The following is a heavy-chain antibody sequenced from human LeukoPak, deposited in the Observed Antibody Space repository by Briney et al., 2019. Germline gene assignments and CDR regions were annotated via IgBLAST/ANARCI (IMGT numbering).Heavy chain of an antibody. CDR2: GTHSGSP. CDR3: ARGRTGAAALDF. D-gene: IGHD2-2*01. J-gene: IGHJ4*02. CDR1: GGSFSGHY. Sequence: KTSETLSLTCAVYGGSFSGHYWTWIRQPPGKGLEWIGEGTHSGSPNYNPSPKSRVTIPLDTSKNQFSLKLTSVTAADTAVYYCARGRTGAAALDFWGPGTLVTVSS. V-gene: IGHV4-34*01.